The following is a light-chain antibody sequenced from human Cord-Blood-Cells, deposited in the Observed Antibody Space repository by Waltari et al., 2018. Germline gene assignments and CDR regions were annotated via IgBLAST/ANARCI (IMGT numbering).Light chain of an antibody. Sequence: SYELTQPPSVSVSPGQTASITCPGDKLGDKYACWYQQKPGQSPVLVIYQDSKRPSGIPERFPGSNSGNTATLTISGTQAMDEADYYCQAWDSSVVFGGGTKLTVL. CDR2: QDS. CDR1: KLGDKY. V-gene: IGLV3-1*01. J-gene: IGLJ2*01. CDR3: QAWDSSVV.